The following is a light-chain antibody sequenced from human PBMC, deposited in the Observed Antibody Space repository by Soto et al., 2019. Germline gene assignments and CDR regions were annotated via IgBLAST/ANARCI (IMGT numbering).Light chain of an antibody. Sequence: QSALTQPPSVSGSPGQSVTISCTGTSSDVGSYDRVSWYQQPPDTAPKLMIYEVSNRPSGVPDRFSGSKSGNTAPPSISGLQAEDEADYYCSSYTSSSTYVFGTGTKLTVL. CDR3: SSYTSSSTYV. V-gene: IGLV2-18*02. J-gene: IGLJ1*01. CDR2: EVS. CDR1: SSDVGSYDR.